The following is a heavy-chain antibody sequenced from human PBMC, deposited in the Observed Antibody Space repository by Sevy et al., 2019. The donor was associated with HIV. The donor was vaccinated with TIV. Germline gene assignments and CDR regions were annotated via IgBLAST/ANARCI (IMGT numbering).Heavy chain of an antibody. J-gene: IGHJ6*02. CDR2: ISYSGGST. CDR1: GFTFSTYA. V-gene: IGHV3-23*01. CDR3: ARDRCSSTSCYRDYYYGMDV. Sequence: GGSLRLSCAASGFTFSTYAMTWVRQAPGKGLEWVSVISYSGGSTYYADSVRGQFTISRDNSKNTLYLQMNSLRVEDTAVYYCARDRCSSTSCYRDYYYGMDVWGQGTTVTVSS. D-gene: IGHD2-2*02.